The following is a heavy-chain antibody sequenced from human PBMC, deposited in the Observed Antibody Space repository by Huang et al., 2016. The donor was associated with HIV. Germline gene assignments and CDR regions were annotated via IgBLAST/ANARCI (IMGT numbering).Heavy chain of an antibody. CDR2: IYYKVMP. Sequence: QLLLQESGPGLVKPSEALALTCAVSGGSIRSSDYHWGWIRQPPGKGLEWIGGIYYKVMPPYSPSLKSRVTIAVDTSKNLFFLNLTSMTAADTAVYYCARHREGPVAYYSGWGSHLNYMDVWGRGRTVVVSS. CDR3: ARHREGPVAYYSGWGSHLNYMDV. CDR1: GGSIRSSDYH. J-gene: IGHJ6*03. D-gene: IGHD3-10*01. V-gene: IGHV4-39*01.